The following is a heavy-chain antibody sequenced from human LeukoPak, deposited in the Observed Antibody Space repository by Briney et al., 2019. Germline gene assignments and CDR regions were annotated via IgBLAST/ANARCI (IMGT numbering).Heavy chain of an antibody. CDR2: IIPNSVNT. CDR3: ARGRRYYDFRSGYYAWSYYYYGMDV. J-gene: IGHJ6*02. Sequence: RASVKVSCKASGYTFTSYDINCVRHATGQGLECIVCIIPNSVNTGYAQKFQGRVTMTRNTSISTDYMELSSLRSEDTAVYYCARGRRYYDFRSGYYAWSYYYYGMDVWGQGTTVTVSS. V-gene: IGHV1-8*01. D-gene: IGHD3-3*01. CDR1: GYTFTSYD.